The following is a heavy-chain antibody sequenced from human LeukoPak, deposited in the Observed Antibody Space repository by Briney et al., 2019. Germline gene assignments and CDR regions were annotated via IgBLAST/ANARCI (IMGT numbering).Heavy chain of an antibody. V-gene: IGHV4-39*01. CDR3: ARLLLRLGELSLSRFDY. J-gene: IGHJ4*02. D-gene: IGHD3-16*02. CDR2: IYYSGST. Sequence: SETLSHTCTVSGGSISSSSYYWGWIRQPPGKGLEWIGSIYYSGSTYYNPSLKSRVTISVDTSKNQFSLKLSSVTAADTAVYYCARLLLRLGELSLSRFDYWGQGTLVTVSS. CDR1: GGSISSSSYY.